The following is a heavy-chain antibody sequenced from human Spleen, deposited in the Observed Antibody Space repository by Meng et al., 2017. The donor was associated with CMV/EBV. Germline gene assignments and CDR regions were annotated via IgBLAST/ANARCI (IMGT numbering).Heavy chain of an antibody. J-gene: IGHJ4*02. V-gene: IGHV1-8*01. Sequence: ASVKVSCKASGYIFSRYGISWVRQAPGQGLEWMGWMNPNSGNTGYAQKFQGRVTMTRNTSISTAYMELSSLRSEDTAVYYCARGPSITAGFDYWGQGTLVTVSS. D-gene: IGHD3-16*01. CDR1: GYIFSRYG. CDR2: MNPNSGNT. CDR3: ARGPSITAGFDY.